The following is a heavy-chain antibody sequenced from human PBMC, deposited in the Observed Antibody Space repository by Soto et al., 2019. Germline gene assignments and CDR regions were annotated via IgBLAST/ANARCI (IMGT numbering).Heavy chain of an antibody. CDR2: IYYSGST. CDR1: GGSISSGGYY. D-gene: IGHD3-3*01. CDR3: ARETYDFWSGYRYYFDY. Sequence: PSETLSLTCTVSGGSISSGGYYWGWIRQHPGKGLEWIGYIYYSGSTYYNPSLKSRVTISVDTSKNQFSLKLSSVTAADTAVYYCARETYDFWSGYRYYFDYWGQGTLVTVSS. J-gene: IGHJ4*02. V-gene: IGHV4-31*03.